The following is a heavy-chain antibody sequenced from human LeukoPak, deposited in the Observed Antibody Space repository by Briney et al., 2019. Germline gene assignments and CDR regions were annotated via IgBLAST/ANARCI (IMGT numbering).Heavy chain of an antibody. V-gene: IGHV4-38-2*02. J-gene: IGHJ4*02. Sequence: SETLSLTCTVSGYSISSGYYWGWIRQPPGKGLEWIGSIYHSGSTYYNPSLKSRVTISVDTSKNQFYLKLNSVTAADTAVYYCAGPKLGRLYFYDSSGYFTWGQGTLVTVSS. CDR1: GYSISSGYY. CDR3: AGPKLGRLYFYDSSGYFT. D-gene: IGHD3-22*01. CDR2: IYHSGST.